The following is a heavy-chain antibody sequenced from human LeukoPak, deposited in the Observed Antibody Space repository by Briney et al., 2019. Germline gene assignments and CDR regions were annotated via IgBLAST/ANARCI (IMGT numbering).Heavy chain of an antibody. CDR1: GGSISSGGYY. CDR3: AGLVGRYSSGLYYYYFDY. CDR2: IYYSGST. V-gene: IGHV4-31*09. Sequence: SETLSLTCTVSGGSISSGGYYWSWLRQHPGKGLEWIGYIYYSGSTYYNPSLKSRVTISIDKSKNQFFLNLSSVTAADTAVYYCAGLVGRYSSGLYYYYFDYWGQGTLVTVSS. J-gene: IGHJ4*02. D-gene: IGHD3-22*01.